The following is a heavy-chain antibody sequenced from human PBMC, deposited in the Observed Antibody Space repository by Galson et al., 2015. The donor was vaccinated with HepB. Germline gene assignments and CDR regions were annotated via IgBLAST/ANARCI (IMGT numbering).Heavy chain of an antibody. V-gene: IGHV4-4*02. CDR1: GASISSTNW. J-gene: IGHJ5*02. CDR3: TRDIDRSSNYGDHWFDP. CDR2: IYHSGTT. D-gene: IGHD4-11*01. Sequence: ETLSLTCAVSGASISSTNWWTWVRQPPGKGLEWIGEIYHSGTTNYNPSLKSRITISVDRSKNQFSLKLSSVTAADTAVYYCTRDIDRSSNYGDHWFDPWGQGTLVTVSS.